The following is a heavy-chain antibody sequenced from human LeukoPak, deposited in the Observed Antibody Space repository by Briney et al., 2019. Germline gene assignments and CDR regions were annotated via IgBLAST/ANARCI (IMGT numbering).Heavy chain of an antibody. CDR3: ARTGIAAAGSVDGMDV. V-gene: IGHV4-34*01. J-gene: IGHJ6*02. D-gene: IGHD6-13*01. CDR1: GGSFSGYY. CDR2: IYYSGST. Sequence: SETLSLTCAVYGGSFSGYYWGWIRQPPGKGLEWIGSIYYSGSTYYNPSLKSRVTISVDTSKNQFSLKLSSVTAADTAVYYCARTGIAAAGSVDGMDVWGQGTTVTVSS.